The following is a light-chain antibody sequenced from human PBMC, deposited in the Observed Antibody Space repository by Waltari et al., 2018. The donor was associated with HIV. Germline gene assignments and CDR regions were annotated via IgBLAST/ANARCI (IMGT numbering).Light chain of an antibody. CDR3: QQYGSSPG. Sequence: EIVLTQSPGTLSLSPGERATLSCRASQSVSSSYLAWYQQKPGQAPRVLIYGASSRATVIPDRFSGSGSGIDFTLTISRLEPEDFAVYYCQQYGSSPGFGGGTKVEIK. V-gene: IGKV3-20*01. CDR2: GAS. CDR1: QSVSSSY. J-gene: IGKJ4*01.